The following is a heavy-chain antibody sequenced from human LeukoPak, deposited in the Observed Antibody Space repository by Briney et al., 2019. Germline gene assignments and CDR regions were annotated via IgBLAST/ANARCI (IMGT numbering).Heavy chain of an antibody. CDR1: GFTFSSYA. CDR2: ISGSGGST. J-gene: IGHJ4*02. CDR3: AKDKPFYYDFWSGYLV. V-gene: IGHV3-23*01. D-gene: IGHD3-3*01. Sequence: GGSLRLSCAASGFTFSSYAMSWVRQAPGKGLEWVSAISGSGGSTYYADSVKGRFTISRDNSKDTLYLQMNSLRAEDTAVYYCAKDKPFYYDFWSGYLVWGQGTLVTVSS.